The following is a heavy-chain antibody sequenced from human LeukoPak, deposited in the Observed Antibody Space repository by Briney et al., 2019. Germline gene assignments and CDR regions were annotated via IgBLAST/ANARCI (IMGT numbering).Heavy chain of an antibody. Sequence: PSGTLSLTCAVSGGSISSSNWWSWVRPPPGKGLEWIGEIYHSGSTNYNPSLKSRVTISVDKSKNQFSLKLSSVTAADTAVYYCASFGATGTGGPNSWAKFDYWGQGTLVTVSS. CDR1: GGSISSSNW. J-gene: IGHJ4*02. V-gene: IGHV4-4*02. CDR2: IYHSGST. D-gene: IGHD3-10*01. CDR3: ASFGATGTGGPNSWAKFDY.